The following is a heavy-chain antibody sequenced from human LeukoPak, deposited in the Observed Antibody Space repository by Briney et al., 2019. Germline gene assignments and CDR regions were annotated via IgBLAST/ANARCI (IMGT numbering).Heavy chain of an antibody. CDR2: INHNGNVN. V-gene: IGHV3-7*03. J-gene: IGHJ6*02. CDR1: GFTFSRYW. Sequence: GGSRRLSCAASGFTFSRYWMDWARQAPGKGLEWVASINHNGNVNYYGDSWEGRFTISTANAKHSLYLQMGNLRAEDTAVYFCARGGGLDVWGQGATVTVSS. D-gene: IGHD3-16*01. CDR3: ARGGGLDV.